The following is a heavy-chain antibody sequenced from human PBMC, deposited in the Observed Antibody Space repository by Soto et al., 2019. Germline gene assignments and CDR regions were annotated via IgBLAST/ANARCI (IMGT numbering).Heavy chain of an antibody. J-gene: IGHJ5*02. Sequence: PGGSLRLSSAASGFTFSSYSVNWVRQAPGKGLEWVSYISSSSSTIYYADSVKGRFTISRDNAKNSLYLQMNSLRDEDTAVYYCARESRFLEWLSLNWFDPWGQGT. V-gene: IGHV3-48*02. CDR3: ARESRFLEWLSLNWFDP. CDR1: GFTFSSYS. CDR2: ISSSSSTI. D-gene: IGHD3-3*01.